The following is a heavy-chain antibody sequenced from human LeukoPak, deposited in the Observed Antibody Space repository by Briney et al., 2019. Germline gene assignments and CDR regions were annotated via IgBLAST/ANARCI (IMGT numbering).Heavy chain of an antibody. V-gene: IGHV3-23*01. Sequence: PGGSLRLSCAASGFTFSSYAMSWVRQAPGKGLEWVSAISGSGSSTYYADSVKGRFTISRDNSKNTLYLQMNSLRAEDTAVYYCAKPVVVTAIRNNYFDYWGQGTLVTVSS. CDR2: ISGSGSST. CDR1: GFTFSSYA. J-gene: IGHJ4*02. CDR3: AKPVVVTAIRNNYFDY. D-gene: IGHD2-21*02.